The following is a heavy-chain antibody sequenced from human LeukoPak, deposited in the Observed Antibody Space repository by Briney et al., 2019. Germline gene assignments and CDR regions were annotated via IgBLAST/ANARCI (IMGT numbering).Heavy chain of an antibody. J-gene: IGHJ5*02. CDR1: GGSISSGGYY. Sequence: PSETLSLTCTVSGGSISSGGYYWSWIRQHPGKGLEWIGYIYYSGSTYYNPSLKSRVTISVDTSENQFSLKLNSVTAADTAVYYCARRPPASGADWFDPWGQGTLVTVSS. D-gene: IGHD1-26*01. CDR2: IYYSGST. CDR3: ARRPPASGADWFDP. V-gene: IGHV4-31*03.